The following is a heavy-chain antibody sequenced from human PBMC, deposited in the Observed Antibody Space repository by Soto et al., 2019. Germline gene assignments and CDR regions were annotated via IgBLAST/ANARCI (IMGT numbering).Heavy chain of an antibody. CDR2: INPGAGYT. Sequence: QVLLVQSGAEVKKPGTSVKLSCKASGYIFTAYSMHWVRQAPGQGPQWMGVINPGAGYTKYAQKFQDRVTMTRDTSTNTVYLALSSLRSDDTAVYYCAREKNTGYSYTYYEPGGFFQYWGQGTLITVSS. D-gene: IGHD3-16*02. V-gene: IGHV1-46*01. CDR1: GYIFTAYS. CDR3: AREKNTGYSYTYYEPGGFFQY. J-gene: IGHJ1*01.